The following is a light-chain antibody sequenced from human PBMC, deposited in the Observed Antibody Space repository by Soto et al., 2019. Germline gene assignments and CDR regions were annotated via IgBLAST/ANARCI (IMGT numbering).Light chain of an antibody. V-gene: IGKV3-20*01. J-gene: IGKJ5*01. CDR1: QSVSSR. Sequence: IVLTQSPGTLSVSPGERATLSCRASQSVSSRLAWYQQRPGQAPRLLISGASSRATGIPDRFSGSGSGTDLTLTISRLETEDFALYYCQHYAHNSPITFGQGTRLEIK. CDR2: GAS. CDR3: QHYAHNSPIT.